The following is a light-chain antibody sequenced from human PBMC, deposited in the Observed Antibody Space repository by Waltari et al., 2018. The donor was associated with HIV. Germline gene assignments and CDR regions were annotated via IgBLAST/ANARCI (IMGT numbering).Light chain of an antibody. J-gene: IGLJ1*01. Sequence: SALTQPASVSGSPGQSITISCPGTSSAIGAYNYVSWYQQYPGKAPKLMIYDVSNRPSGVSTRFSGSKSGNTASLTISGLQAEDEADYYCSSYTVPGTLFGTGTRVTVL. V-gene: IGLV2-14*01. CDR3: SSYTVPGTL. CDR2: DVS. CDR1: SSAIGAYNY.